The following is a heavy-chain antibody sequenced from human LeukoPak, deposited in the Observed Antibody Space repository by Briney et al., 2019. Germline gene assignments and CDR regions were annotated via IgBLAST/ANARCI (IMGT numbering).Heavy chain of an antibody. CDR1: GFNVSSNY. J-gene: IGHJ4*02. D-gene: IGHD2-15*01. CDR3: AGFLGGFSSFH. V-gene: IGHV3-66*02. Sequence: GASLRLSCAASGFNVSSNYMSWVRQAPGKGLEWVSVIFSGGSTYYVDSVKGRFTTSRDNSKNTLYLQMNSLRAEDTGVYYCAGFLGGFSSFHWGQGTLVAVSS. CDR2: IFSGGST.